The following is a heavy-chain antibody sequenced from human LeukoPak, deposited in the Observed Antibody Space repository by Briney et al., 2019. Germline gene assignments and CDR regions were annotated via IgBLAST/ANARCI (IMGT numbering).Heavy chain of an antibody. CDR2: IYYSGST. CDR1: GGSISSYY. D-gene: IGHD3-22*01. J-gene: IGHJ3*02. Sequence: SETLSLTCTVSGGSISSYYWSWLRQPPGKGLEWLGYIYYSGSTNYNPSLKSRVTISVDTSKTQFSLKLSSVTAADTAVYYCARFLINYYDNSYDAFDIWGQGTMVTVSS. CDR3: ARFLINYYDNSYDAFDI. V-gene: IGHV4-59*01.